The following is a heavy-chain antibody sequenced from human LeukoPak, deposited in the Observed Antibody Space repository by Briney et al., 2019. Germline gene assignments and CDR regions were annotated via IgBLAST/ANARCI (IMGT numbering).Heavy chain of an antibody. CDR3: ARGQNTMIVVQYYFDY. V-gene: IGHV4-34*01. CDR2: IYYSGST. J-gene: IGHJ4*02. CDR1: GGSFSGYY. D-gene: IGHD3-22*01. Sequence: SETLSLTCAVYGGSFSGYYWSWIRQPPGKGLEWIGSIYYSGSTYYNPSLKSRVTISVDTSKNQFSLKLSSVTAADTAVYYCARGQNTMIVVQYYFDYWGQGTLVTVS.